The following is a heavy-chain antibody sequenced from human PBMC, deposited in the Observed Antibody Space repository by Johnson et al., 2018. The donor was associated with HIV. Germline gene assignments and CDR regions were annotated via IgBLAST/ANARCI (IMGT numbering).Heavy chain of an antibody. CDR3: ARGGYYYDGDGAFDF. J-gene: IGHJ3*01. V-gene: IGHV3-30*14. D-gene: IGHD3-22*01. CDR2: ISYDGSNK. CDR1: GFTFSSYA. Sequence: QVLLVESGGGVVQPGRSLRLSCAASGFTFSSYAMHWVRQAPGKGLEWVAVISYDGSNKYYADSVKGRFTISRDNSKNTLYLQMGSLRAEDMAVYYCARGGYYYDGDGAFDFWGQGTIVTVSS.